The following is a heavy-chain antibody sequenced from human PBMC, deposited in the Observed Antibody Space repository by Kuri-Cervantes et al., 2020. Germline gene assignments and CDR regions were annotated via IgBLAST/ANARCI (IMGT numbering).Heavy chain of an antibody. Sequence: ETLSLTCAVYGGSFSGYHCTWVRQAPGKGLQWVRFIRNKPNGGTTEYTTSVKGRFTISRDDSKSITYLRMKSLKTEDTAVSYCARDRRGFYYDSSGYYLDYWGQGTLVTVSS. D-gene: IGHD3-22*01. CDR3: ARDRRGFYYDSSGYYLDY. J-gene: IGHJ4*02. V-gene: IGHV3-22*01. CDR1: GGSFSGYH. CDR2: IRNKPNGGTT.